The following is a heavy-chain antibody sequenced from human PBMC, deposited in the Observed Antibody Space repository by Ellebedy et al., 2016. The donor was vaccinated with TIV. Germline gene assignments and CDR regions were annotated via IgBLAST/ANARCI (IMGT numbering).Heavy chain of an antibody. Sequence: GGSLRLSXAASGFTFSSYWMHWVRQAPGKGLVWVSRINSDGSSTSYADSVKGRFTISRDNAKNSLYLQMNSLRAEDTAAYYCARGHSSGWYYYYYGMDVWGQGTTVTVSS. CDR1: GFTFSSYW. CDR3: ARGHSSGWYYYYYGMDV. CDR2: INSDGSST. V-gene: IGHV3-74*01. D-gene: IGHD6-19*01. J-gene: IGHJ6*02.